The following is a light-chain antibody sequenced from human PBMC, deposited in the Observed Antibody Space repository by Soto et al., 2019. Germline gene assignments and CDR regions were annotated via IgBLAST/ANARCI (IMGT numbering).Light chain of an antibody. V-gene: IGKV1-39*01. Sequence: DIQMTQSPSSLSAFVGDRVIITCRASQSISTYLNWYQQKPGKAPRLLIHAASDLQSVVPSRFSCSGSGTDFTLSISSLQPEEFAIYYCQQCYSIPWTCGLGTKVDLK. CDR2: AAS. CDR3: QQCYSIPWT. J-gene: IGKJ1*01. CDR1: QSISTY.